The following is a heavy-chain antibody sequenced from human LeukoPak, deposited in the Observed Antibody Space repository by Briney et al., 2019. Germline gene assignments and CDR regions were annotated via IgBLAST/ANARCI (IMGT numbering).Heavy chain of an antibody. CDR1: GGSFSGYY. J-gene: IGHJ1*01. D-gene: IGHD3-10*01. V-gene: IGHV4-34*01. CDR3: ASTDYYGSGSHPYFQH. CDR2: INHSGST. Sequence: SETQSLTCAVYGGSFSGYYWSWIRQPPGKGLEWIGEINHSGSTNYNPSLKSRVTISVDTSKNQFSLKLSSVTAADTAVYYCASTDYYGSGSHPYFQHWGQGTLVTVSS.